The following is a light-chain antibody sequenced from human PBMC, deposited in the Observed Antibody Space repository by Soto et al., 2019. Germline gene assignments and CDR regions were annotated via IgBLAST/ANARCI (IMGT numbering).Light chain of an antibody. CDR2: DVS. CDR1: SSDIGGYDY. CDR3: SSFTSSTTRV. J-gene: IGLJ1*01. V-gene: IGLV2-14*03. Sequence: QSALTQPASVSGSPGQSITISCTGSSSDIGGYDYVSWYQQYPGKAPELMIYDVSNRPSGVSNRFSGSKSGNTASLTISGLQADDEADYYCSSFTSSTTRVFGTGTKVTVL.